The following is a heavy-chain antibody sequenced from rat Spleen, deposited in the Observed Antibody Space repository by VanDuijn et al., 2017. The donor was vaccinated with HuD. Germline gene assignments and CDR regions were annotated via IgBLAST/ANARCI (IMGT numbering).Heavy chain of an antibody. CDR3: TRESLPGYNSHWFVY. CDR2: ISTGGNT. V-gene: IGHV2-43*01. J-gene: IGHJ3*01. CDR1: GFSLTSFH. Sequence: QVQLKESGPGLVQPSQTLSLTCTVSGFSLTSFHLNWFRQPPGKGLEWIAAISTGGNTYYNSALRSRLSISRDTSKSQVFLKMDSLQTEDTATYFCTRESLPGYNSHWFVYWGQGTLVTVSS. D-gene: IGHD1-4*01.